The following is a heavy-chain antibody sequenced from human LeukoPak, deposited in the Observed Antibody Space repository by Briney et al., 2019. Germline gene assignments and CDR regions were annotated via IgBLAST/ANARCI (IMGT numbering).Heavy chain of an antibody. CDR2: IYYSGST. CDR1: GGSISSGGYS. V-gene: IGHV4-61*08. J-gene: IGHJ3*02. D-gene: IGHD3-22*01. CDR3: ARDPYYYDSSGYYPAAFDI. Sequence: SETLSLTCAVSGGSISSGGYSWSWIRQPPGKGLEWIGYIYYSGSTNYNPSLKSRVTISVDTSKNQFSLKLSSVTAADTAVYYCARDPYYYDSSGYYPAAFDIWGQGTMVTVSP.